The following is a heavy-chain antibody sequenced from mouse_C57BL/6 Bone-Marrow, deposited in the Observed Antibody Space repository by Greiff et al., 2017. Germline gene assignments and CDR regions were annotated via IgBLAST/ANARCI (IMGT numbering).Heavy chain of an antibody. CDR1: GFNITDDY. CDR2: IYPENGDT. D-gene: IGHD2-3*01. CDR3: TAWWVLGYAMDY. V-gene: IGHV14-4*01. Sequence: VQLQQSGAELVRPGASVKLSCTASGFNITDDYMHWVKQRPEQGLEWIGWIYPENGDTEYASKFQGKATITADTSSNTAYLQLSSLTSEDTAGYDCTAWWVLGYAMDYWGQGTSVTVSS. J-gene: IGHJ4*01.